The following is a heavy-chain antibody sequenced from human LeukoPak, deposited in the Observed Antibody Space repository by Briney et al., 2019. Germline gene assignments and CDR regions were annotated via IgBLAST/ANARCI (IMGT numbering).Heavy chain of an antibody. Sequence: GGSLRLSCAASGFTFSNAWVSWVRQAPGKGLEWVGRIKSKTDGGTTDYAAPVKGRFTISRDDSKNTLYLQMNSLKTEDTAVYYCTTGTDSGWAYWYFDLWGRGTLVTVSS. CDR2: IKSKTDGGTT. V-gene: IGHV3-15*01. CDR1: GFTFSNAW. CDR3: TTGTDSGWAYWYFDL. J-gene: IGHJ2*01. D-gene: IGHD6-19*01.